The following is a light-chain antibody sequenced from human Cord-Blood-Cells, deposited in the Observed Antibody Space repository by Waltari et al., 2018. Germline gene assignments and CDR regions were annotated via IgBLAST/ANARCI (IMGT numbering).Light chain of an antibody. CDR2: EVS. CDR3: CSYAGSYTFVV. J-gene: IGLJ2*01. CDR1: SSDVGGYNY. Sequence: QSALTQPRSVSGSPGQSVTISCTGTSSDVGGYNYVSWYQQHPGKAPKLMIYEVSKRPSGVPERFSGSKSGNTASLTISGLQAEDEADYYCCSYAGSYTFVVFGGGTKLTVL. V-gene: IGLV2-11*01.